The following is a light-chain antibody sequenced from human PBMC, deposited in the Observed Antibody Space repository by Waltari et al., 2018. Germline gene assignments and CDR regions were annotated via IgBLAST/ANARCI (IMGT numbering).Light chain of an antibody. CDR3: CSYAGSYTWV. CDR2: DVS. V-gene: IGLV2-11*01. Sequence: QSALTQPRSVSGFPGQSVTISRTRTSSYVGGYNYASWYQQHPVKAPKVMIYDVSKLPSGVPDRFSVSKSGNTASLTISELQAEDEADYYCCSYAGSYTWVFGGGTKLTVL. J-gene: IGLJ3*02. CDR1: SSYVGGYNY.